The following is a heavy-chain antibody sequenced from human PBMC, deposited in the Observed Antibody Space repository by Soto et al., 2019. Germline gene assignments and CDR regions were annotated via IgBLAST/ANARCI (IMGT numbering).Heavy chain of an antibody. Sequence: EVQLLESGGGLVQPGGSLRLSCAASGFNFSSYAMSWVRQAPGKGLEWVSAISGSGGSTYYADSVKGRFTISRDNSKNTLYLQMNSLRAEDTAVYYCAKGMEILVVVGYFDYWGQGTLVTVSS. CDR3: AKGMEILVVVGYFDY. D-gene: IGHD2-15*01. J-gene: IGHJ4*02. CDR1: GFNFSSYA. V-gene: IGHV3-23*01. CDR2: ISGSGGST.